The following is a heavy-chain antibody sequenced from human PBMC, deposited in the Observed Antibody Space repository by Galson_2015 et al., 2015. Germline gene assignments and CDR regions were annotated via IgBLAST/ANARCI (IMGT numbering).Heavy chain of an antibody. D-gene: IGHD6-13*01. J-gene: IGHJ4*02. CDR2: ISSSSSYI. V-gene: IGHV3-21*01. CDR1: GFTFSSYS. Sequence: SCAASGFTFSSYSMNWVRQAPGKGLEWVSSISSSSSYIYYADSVKGRFTISRDNAKNSLYLQMNSLRAEDTAVYYCARDSRGGAAARGVFDYWGQGTLVTVSS. CDR3: ARDSRGGAAARGVFDY.